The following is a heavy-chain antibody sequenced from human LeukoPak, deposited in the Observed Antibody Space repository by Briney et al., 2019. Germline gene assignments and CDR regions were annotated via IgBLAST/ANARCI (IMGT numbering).Heavy chain of an antibody. V-gene: IGHV1-18*01. J-gene: IGHJ4*02. D-gene: IGHD3-3*01. CDR1: GYTFTSYG. Sequence: GASVKVSCKASGYTFTSYGISWVRQAPGQGLEWMGWISAYNGNTNYAQKFQGRVTMTRNTSISTAYMELSSLRSEDTAVYYCARGVPYYDFWSGYYRAVGFDYWGQGTLVTVSS. CDR3: ARGVPYYDFWSGYYRAVGFDY. CDR2: ISAYNGNT.